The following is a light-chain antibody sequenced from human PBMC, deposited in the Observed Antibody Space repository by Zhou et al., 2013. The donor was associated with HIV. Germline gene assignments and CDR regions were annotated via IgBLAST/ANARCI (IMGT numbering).Light chain of an antibody. CDR2: TIS. CDR1: QSLLHSGDGDTY. Sequence: EIVLTQSPLSLSVTPGAPASISCRSSQSLLHSGDGDTYLDWYRQKPGQSPQLLIYTISYRASGVPDKFSGSGSGTNFTLKISRVEAEDVGVYYCMQRMEIPLTFGGGTKVEIK. J-gene: IGKJ4*01. V-gene: IGKV2-40*01. CDR3: MQRMEIPLT.